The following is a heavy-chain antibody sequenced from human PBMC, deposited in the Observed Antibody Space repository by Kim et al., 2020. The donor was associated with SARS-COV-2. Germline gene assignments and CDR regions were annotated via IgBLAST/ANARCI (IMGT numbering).Heavy chain of an antibody. CDR2: IYYTGTT. CDR3: ASDRGWVTSDY. V-gene: IGHV4-39*07. D-gene: IGHD3-10*01. J-gene: IGHJ4*02. Sequence: ETLSLTCTVSGGSISNSNYHWGWIRQPPGKGLEWIGSIYYTGTTYYSPSLRSRVTISIDTSKNQFSLMVNSVTAADTAVYYCASDRGWVTSDYWGQGTLVTVSS. CDR1: GGSISNSNYH.